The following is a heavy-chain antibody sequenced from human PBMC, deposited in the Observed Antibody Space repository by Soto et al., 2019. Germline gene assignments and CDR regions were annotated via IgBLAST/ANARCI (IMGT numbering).Heavy chain of an antibody. J-gene: IGHJ4*02. CDR3: ARGSMQQLGGRHYS. Sequence: PAETLSLTCTVSGGSISSSSYYWGWIRQPPGKGLEWIGSIYYSGSTYYNPSLKSRVTISVDTSKNQFSLKLSSVTAADTAVYYCARGSMQQLGGRHYSWGQGTLLTVSS. CDR1: GGSISSSSYY. CDR2: IYYSGST. D-gene: IGHD6-13*01. V-gene: IGHV4-39*01.